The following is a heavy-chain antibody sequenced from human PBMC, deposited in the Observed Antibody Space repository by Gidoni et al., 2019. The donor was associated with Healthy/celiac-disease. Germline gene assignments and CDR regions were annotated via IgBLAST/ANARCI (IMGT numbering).Heavy chain of an antibody. V-gene: IGHV3-9*01. D-gene: IGHD1-1*01. CDR1: GFPFDDYA. CDR2: ISWNSGSI. J-gene: IGHJ4*02. CDR3: AKSGTYNGGSNFDY. Sequence: EVQLVESGGGLVQPGRSLRLSCAASGFPFDDYAMHWLRQAPGKGLEWVSGISWNSGSIGYADSVKGRFTISRDNAKNSLYLQMNSLRAEDTALYYCAKSGTYNGGSNFDYWGQGTLVTVSS.